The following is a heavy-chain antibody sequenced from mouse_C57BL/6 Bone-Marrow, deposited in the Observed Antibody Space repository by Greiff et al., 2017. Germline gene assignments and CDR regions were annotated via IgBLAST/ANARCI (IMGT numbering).Heavy chain of an antibody. CDR1: GFSLTSYG. D-gene: IGHD2-3*01. CDR3: VKGYGYYGFLYYYAMDY. J-gene: IGHJ4*01. V-gene: IGHV2-5*01. Sequence: VQLQQSGPGLVQPSQCLSITCTVSGFSLTSYGVHWVRQSPGKGLAWLGVIWRGGSTDYNAAFMSRLSITKDNSKGQVFFKINSLQSDDTAIYYCVKGYGYYGFLYYYAMDYWGQGTSVTVSS. CDR2: IWRGGST.